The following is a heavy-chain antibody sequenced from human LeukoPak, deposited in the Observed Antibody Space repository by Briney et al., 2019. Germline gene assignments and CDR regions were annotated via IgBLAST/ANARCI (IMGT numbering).Heavy chain of an antibody. CDR3: ARSPVLSPYYYGSGSYYGALDY. J-gene: IGHJ4*02. CDR2: MYYSGST. D-gene: IGHD3-10*01. Sequence: SETLSLTCTVSGGSVSSGSYYWSWIRQPPGKGLEWIGYMYYSGSTNYNPSLKSRVTISVDTSKNQFSLKLSSVTAADTAVYYCARSPVLSPYYYGSGSYYGALDYWGQGTLVTVSS. V-gene: IGHV4-61*01. CDR1: GGSVSSGSYY.